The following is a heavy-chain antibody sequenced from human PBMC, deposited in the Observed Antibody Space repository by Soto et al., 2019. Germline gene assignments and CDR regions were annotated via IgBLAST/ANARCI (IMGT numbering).Heavy chain of an antibody. Sequence: EVQLLESGGGLIQPGGSLILSCSAFGLTFNTYAMSWVRQAPGKVLEWLSVISANDDGAYYAESVKGRFIISRDNSRNTLYLQMSRLRADDTAVYYCASYVRGPTFYFDYWGRGTLVTVSS. CDR3: ASYVRGPTFYFDY. CDR2: ISANDDGA. J-gene: IGHJ4*02. V-gene: IGHV3-23*01. CDR1: GLTFNTYA. D-gene: IGHD3-10*02.